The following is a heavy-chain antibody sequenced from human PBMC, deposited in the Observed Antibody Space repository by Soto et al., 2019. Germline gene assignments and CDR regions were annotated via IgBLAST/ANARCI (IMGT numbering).Heavy chain of an antibody. CDR1: GYTFTSYD. Sequence: ASVKVSCKASGYTFTSYDINWVRHATGQGLEWMGWMNPNSGNTGYAQKFQGRVTMTRNASISTAYMELSSLRSEDTAVYYCAREWTGDCYYYYYVMDVWGQGTTVTVSS. CDR2: MNPNSGNT. CDR3: AREWTGDCYYYYYVMDV. D-gene: IGHD7-27*01. V-gene: IGHV1-8*01. J-gene: IGHJ6*02.